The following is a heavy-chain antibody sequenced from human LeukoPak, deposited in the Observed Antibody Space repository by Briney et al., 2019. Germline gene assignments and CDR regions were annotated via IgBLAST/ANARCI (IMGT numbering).Heavy chain of an antibody. CDR3: ARDSWGFDF. D-gene: IGHD7-27*01. CDR1: VFTFSNFA. Sequence: PGGSLRLSCAASVFTFSNFAMHWVRQAPGKGLEWVAMMSYDGSNKYTDSVKGRFTISRDNSKNMVDLYMSNLKLEDTAVYYCARDSWGFDFWGQGTLVTVSS. V-gene: IGHV3-30*04. J-gene: IGHJ4*02. CDR2: MSYDGSNK.